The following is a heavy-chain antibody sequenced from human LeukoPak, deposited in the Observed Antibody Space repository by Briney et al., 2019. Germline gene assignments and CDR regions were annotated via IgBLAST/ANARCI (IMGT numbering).Heavy chain of an antibody. D-gene: IGHD1-26*01. CDR3: ARGKWEPLDY. CDR1: GFTFSSYE. V-gene: IGHV3-48*03. CDR2: ISSSGRTK. J-gene: IGHJ4*02. Sequence: PGGSLRLSCAASGFTFSSYEMNWVRQAPGKGLEWVSYISSSGRTKYYADSMKGRFTISRDNAKNSLYLQMNSLRAEDTAVYYCARGKWEPLDYWGRGTLVTVSS.